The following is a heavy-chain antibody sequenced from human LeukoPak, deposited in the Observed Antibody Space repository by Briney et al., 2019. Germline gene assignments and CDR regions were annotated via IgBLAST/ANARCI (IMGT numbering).Heavy chain of an antibody. D-gene: IGHD4-23*01. CDR1: RYTFTSYY. CDR2: INPSGGST. J-gene: IGHJ3*02. V-gene: IGHV1-46*01. CDR3: AGATVVTPHAFDI. Sequence: GASVKVPCKASRYTFTSYYMHWVRQAPGQGLEWMGIINPSGGSTTYAQMFQGRVTMTRDTSTSTVYMEVRSLRYEDTAVYYCAGATVVTPHAFDIWGQGTMVTVSS.